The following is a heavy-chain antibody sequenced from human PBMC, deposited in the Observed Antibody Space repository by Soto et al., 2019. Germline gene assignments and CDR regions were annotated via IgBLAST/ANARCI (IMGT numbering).Heavy chain of an antibody. CDR1: GFTFSDYY. V-gene: IGHV3-11*01. CDR3: ARDGQYCSSTSGYAHYYYMDV. J-gene: IGHJ6*03. D-gene: IGHD2-2*01. CDR2: ISSSGSTI. Sequence: QVQLVESGGGLVKPGGSLRLSCAASGFTFSDYYMSWIRQAPGQGLEWVSYISSSGSTIYYADSVKGRFTIPRDNAKNAMYLQMNSLRAEDTAVYYCARDGQYCSSTSGYAHYYYMDVCGKGTTVTVAS.